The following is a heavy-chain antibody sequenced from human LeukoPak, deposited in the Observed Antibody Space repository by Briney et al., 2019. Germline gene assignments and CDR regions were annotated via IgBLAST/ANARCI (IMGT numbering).Heavy chain of an antibody. CDR1: GGSFSGYY. D-gene: IGHD3-10*01. Sequence: SETLSLTCAVYGGSFSGYYWSWIRQPPGKGLERIGEINHSGSTNYNPSLKSRVTISVDTSKNQFSLKLSSVTAADTAVYYCARRRTLWFGELRTFDYWGQGTLVTVSS. J-gene: IGHJ4*02. V-gene: IGHV4-34*01. CDR2: INHSGST. CDR3: ARRRTLWFGELRTFDY.